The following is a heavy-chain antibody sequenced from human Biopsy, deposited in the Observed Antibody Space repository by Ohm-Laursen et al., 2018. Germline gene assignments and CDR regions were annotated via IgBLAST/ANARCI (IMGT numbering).Heavy chain of an antibody. D-gene: IGHD2-21*02. CDR2: ISPKNGNT. Sequence: ASVKVSCKSSGYTFINNGISWVRQAPGQGLEWMGWISPKNGNTYFTQHFQDRITMTTDTSTTTAYMELKSLRSDDTAVYYCARVVSLCGGDCYPLDSWGQGTLVTVSS. V-gene: IGHV1-18*01. CDR1: GYTFINNG. CDR3: ARVVSLCGGDCYPLDS. J-gene: IGHJ5*01.